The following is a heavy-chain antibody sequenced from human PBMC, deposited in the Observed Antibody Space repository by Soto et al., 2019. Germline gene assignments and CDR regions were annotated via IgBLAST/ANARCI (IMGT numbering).Heavy chain of an antibody. CDR3: ASGDTWIQLWTSFDY. V-gene: IGHV1-3*01. Sequence: GASVKVSCKASGYTFTSYAMHWVRQAPGQRLEWMGWINAGNGNTKYSQKFQGRVTITRDTSASTAYMELSSLRSEDTAVYYCASGDTWIQLWTSFDYWGQGTLVTVSS. CDR2: INAGNGNT. J-gene: IGHJ4*02. D-gene: IGHD5-18*01. CDR1: GYTFTSYA.